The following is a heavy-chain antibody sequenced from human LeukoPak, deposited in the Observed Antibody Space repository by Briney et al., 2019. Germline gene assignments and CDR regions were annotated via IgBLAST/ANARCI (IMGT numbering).Heavy chain of an antibody. J-gene: IGHJ4*02. CDR1: GFTFSTYG. CDR2: ISASGGST. D-gene: IGHD2-21*02. Sequence: GGTLRLSCAASGFTFSTYGMSWVRQAPGKGLEWVSAISASGGSTYYADSVKGRFTISRDNSKNTLYLQMNSLRAEDTAVYYCAKDRLAYCGGDCYWGRNDYWGQGTLVTVSS. V-gene: IGHV3-23*01. CDR3: AKDRLAYCGGDCYWGRNDY.